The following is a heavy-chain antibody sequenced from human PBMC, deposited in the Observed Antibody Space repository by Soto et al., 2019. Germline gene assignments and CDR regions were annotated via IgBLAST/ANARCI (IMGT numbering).Heavy chain of an antibody. J-gene: IGHJ3*02. CDR3: ARGGGYSYGTNDAFDI. Sequence: GGSVRLSCAASGFTFKTYGMHWVLQAPCKGLEWVAVISDDGSNKYNIASVEGRFTISRDNSKNTLSLQMNSLRDEDTAVYYCARGGGYSYGTNDAFDIWGQGTMVTVSS. D-gene: IGHD5-18*01. CDR2: ISDDGSNK. CDR1: GFTFKTYG. V-gene: IGHV3-30*03.